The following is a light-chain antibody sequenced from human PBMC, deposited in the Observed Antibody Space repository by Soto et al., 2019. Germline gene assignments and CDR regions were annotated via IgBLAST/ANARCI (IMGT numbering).Light chain of an antibody. J-gene: IGKJ4*01. CDR3: QQYGSSPLT. V-gene: IGKV3-20*01. CDR2: DAS. Sequence: EVVLTQSPGTLSLSPGERATLSCSASQTVRNNYLAWYQQKPGQAPRLLIYDASSRATGIPDRFSGGGSGTDFTLTISRLEPEDFAVYYCQQYGSSPLTFGGGTKVDI. CDR1: QTVRNNY.